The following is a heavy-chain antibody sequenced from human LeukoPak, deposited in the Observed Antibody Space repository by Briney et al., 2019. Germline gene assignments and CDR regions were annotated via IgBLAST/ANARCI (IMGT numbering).Heavy chain of an antibody. J-gene: IGHJ4*02. CDR3: ARDNDSRDPPHFDY. V-gene: IGHV4-59*01. D-gene: IGHD3-16*01. Sequence: PSETLSLTCTVSGGSINSYYWSWIRQPPGKGLECIGYIHYTGSTNYNPSLKSRVTISVDTSKSQFSLKLSSLRSEDTAVYYCARDNDSRDPPHFDYWGQGTLVTVSS. CDR2: IHYTGST. CDR1: GGSINSYY.